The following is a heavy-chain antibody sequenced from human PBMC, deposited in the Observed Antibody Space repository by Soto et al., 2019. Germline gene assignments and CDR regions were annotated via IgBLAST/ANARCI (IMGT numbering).Heavy chain of an antibody. CDR3: ATHPGGGGY. CDR2: IYSGGYT. J-gene: IGHJ4*02. CDR1: GFTVSNNY. V-gene: IGHV3-53*01. D-gene: IGHD3-10*01. Sequence: EVQLVESGGGLIQPGGSLRLSCAVSGFTVSNNYMSWVRQAPGKGLEGVSVIYSGGYTAYGDSVKGRFTISRDNSKNTLYLQKNTRRPAHPAVFSWATHPGGGGYWGQGTLVTVSS.